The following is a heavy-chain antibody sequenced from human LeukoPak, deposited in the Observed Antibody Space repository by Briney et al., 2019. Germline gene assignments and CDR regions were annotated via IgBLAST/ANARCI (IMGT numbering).Heavy chain of an antibody. Sequence: GGSLRLSCTASGVTLDVYGMSSARQAPGKGLEWVSGINWNGGSTGYADSVKGRFTISRDNAKNTLFLRMNILRAEDTAVYYCARGLGDYYFDYWGQGTLVTVSS. J-gene: IGHJ4*02. D-gene: IGHD5/OR15-5a*01. V-gene: IGHV3-20*04. CDR3: ARGLGDYYFDY. CDR1: GVTLDVYG. CDR2: INWNGGST.